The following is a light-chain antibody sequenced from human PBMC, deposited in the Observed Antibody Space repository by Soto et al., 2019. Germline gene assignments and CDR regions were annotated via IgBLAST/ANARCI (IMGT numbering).Light chain of an antibody. J-gene: IGLJ2*01. CDR2: RNN. V-gene: IGLV1-47*01. CDR1: SSNIGSNY. CDR3: AAWDDSLSGMV. Sequence: QSVLTQPTSASGTPGQRVTISCSGSSSNIGSNYVYWYQQLPGTAPKLLIYRNNQRPSGVPDRFSGSKSGTSASLAISGVRSEDEADYYCAAWDDSLSGMVFGGGTQLTVL.